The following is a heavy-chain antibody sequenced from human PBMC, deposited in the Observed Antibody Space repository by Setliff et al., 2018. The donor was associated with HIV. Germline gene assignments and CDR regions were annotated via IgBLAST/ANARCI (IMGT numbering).Heavy chain of an antibody. CDR3: ARSTVGAGASFP. CDR2: ISHSGNT. D-gene: IGHD1-26*01. J-gene: IGHJ5*02. V-gene: IGHV4-59*11. Sequence: PSETLSLTCIVSGDSIIPHYWSWIRQPPGKGLEWIGCISHSGNTNFNPSLNSRVTISLDTSKNQFSLRLTSLTAADTAIYYCARSTVGAGASFPWGRGILVTVSS. CDR1: GDSIIPHY.